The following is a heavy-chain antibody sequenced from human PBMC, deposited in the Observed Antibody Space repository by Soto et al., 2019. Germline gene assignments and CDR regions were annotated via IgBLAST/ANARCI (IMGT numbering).Heavy chain of an antibody. J-gene: IGHJ4*02. D-gene: IGHD2-2*01. V-gene: IGHV3-30*04. Sequence: QVQLVESGGGVVQPGKSLTLSCAASGFTFSSFAMHWVRQPPGKGLEWVAVVSFDGNRQYFSDSVKGRFTISRDNSKNTVSLHMHSLRDDDSALYYCARRHREVPALIGDYVDYWGQGTLVTVSS. CDR2: VSFDGNRQ. CDR3: ARRHREVPALIGDYVDY. CDR1: GFTFSSFA.